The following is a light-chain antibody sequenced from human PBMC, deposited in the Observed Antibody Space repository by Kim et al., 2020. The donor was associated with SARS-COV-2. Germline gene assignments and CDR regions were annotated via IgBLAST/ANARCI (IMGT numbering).Light chain of an antibody. CDR1: NQDIGKYTL. Sequence: TITISCSATNQDIGKYTLVSCDQHNPGKAPRLLTYEVTKRPSGVSERFSVSKSGNTAPLTNFEVQAEDEADYYCYSYAGNSTWVFGGGTKVTVL. CDR3: YSYAGNSTWV. J-gene: IGLJ3*02. CDR2: EVT. V-gene: IGLV2-23*02.